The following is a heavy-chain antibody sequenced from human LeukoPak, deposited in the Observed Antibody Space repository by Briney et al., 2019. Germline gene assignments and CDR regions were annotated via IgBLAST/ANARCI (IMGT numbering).Heavy chain of an antibody. V-gene: IGHV3-7*01. D-gene: IGHD5-18*01. Sequence: GGSLRLSCAASGSTFSSYWMSWVRQAPGKGLEWVANIKQDGSEKYYVDSVKGRFTISRDNAKNSLYLQMNSLRAEDTAVYYCAREGYSYGPGGWFDPWGQGTLVTVSS. CDR3: AREGYSYGPGGWFDP. J-gene: IGHJ5*02. CDR2: IKQDGSEK. CDR1: GSTFSSYW.